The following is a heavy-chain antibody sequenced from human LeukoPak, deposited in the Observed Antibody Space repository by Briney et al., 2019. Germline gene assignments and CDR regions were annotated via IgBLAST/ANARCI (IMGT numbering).Heavy chain of an antibody. CDR1: GFTFSSYS. Sequence: GGSLRLSCAASGFTFSSYSMNWVRHAPGKGLEWVSSISSSSSYIYYADSVKGRFTISRDNAKNSLYLQMNSLRAEDTAVYYCARDRGGGSGYAFDIWGQGTMVSVSS. D-gene: IGHD3-22*01. CDR2: ISSSSSYI. J-gene: IGHJ3*02. V-gene: IGHV3-21*01. CDR3: ARDRGGGSGYAFDI.